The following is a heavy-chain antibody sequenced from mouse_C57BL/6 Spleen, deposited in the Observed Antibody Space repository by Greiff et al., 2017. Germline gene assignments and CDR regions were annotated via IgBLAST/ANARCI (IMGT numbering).Heavy chain of an antibody. J-gene: IGHJ3*01. V-gene: IGHV1-61*01. CDR2: IYPSDSET. CDR3: ARSTAYHSSLGFAY. D-gene: IGHD2-12*01. CDR1: GYTFTSYW. Sequence: QVQLQQPGAELVRPGSSVKLSCKASGYTFTSYWMDWVKQRPGQGLEWIGNIYPSDSETHYNQKFKDKATLTVDKSSSTAYMQLSSLTSEDSAVYYCARSTAYHSSLGFAYWGQGPLVTVSA.